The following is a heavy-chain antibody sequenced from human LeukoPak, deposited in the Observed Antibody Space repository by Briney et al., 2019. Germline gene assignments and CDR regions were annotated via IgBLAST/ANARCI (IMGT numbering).Heavy chain of an antibody. D-gene: IGHD5-12*01. CDR2: IYYSGST. V-gene: IGHV4-30-4*08. CDR3: AIEWISNPFAPLGV. Sequence: SQTLSLTCTVSGGSISSGDYYWSWIRQPPGKGLEWIGYIYYSGSTYYNPSLKSRVTISVDTSKNQFSLKLSSVTAADTAVYYCAIEWISNPFAPLGVWGKGTTVTVSS. J-gene: IGHJ6*04. CDR1: GGSISSGDYY.